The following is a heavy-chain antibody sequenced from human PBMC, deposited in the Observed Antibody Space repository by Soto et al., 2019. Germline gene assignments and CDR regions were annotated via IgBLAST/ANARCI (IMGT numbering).Heavy chain of an antibody. V-gene: IGHV1-18*04. Sequence: XSVKVCCKASGYTFTSYCISWVRQAPGQGLEWMGWISAYNGNTNYAQKLQGRVTMTTDTSTSTAYMELRSLRSDDTAVYYCARGLKLELEFDHWGQGTLVTVSS. D-gene: IGHD1-7*01. J-gene: IGHJ4*02. CDR3: ARGLKLELEFDH. CDR2: ISAYNGNT. CDR1: GYTFTSYC.